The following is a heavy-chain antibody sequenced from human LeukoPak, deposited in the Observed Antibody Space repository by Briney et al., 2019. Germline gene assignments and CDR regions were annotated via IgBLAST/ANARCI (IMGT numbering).Heavy chain of an antibody. CDR1: GGSISSSRYF. CDR2: TFYRGDT. Sequence: SETLSLTCSVSGGSISSSRYFWGWIRQPPGKGLEWIGSTFYRGDTSYNSSLESRATIVVDTSKNHSLKLSSVTAADTAVYYCARHVPSALRLVVVASDWYFDLWGRGTMVTVSS. J-gene: IGHJ2*01. CDR3: ARHVPSALRLVVVASDWYFDL. D-gene: IGHD2-21*01. V-gene: IGHV4-39*01.